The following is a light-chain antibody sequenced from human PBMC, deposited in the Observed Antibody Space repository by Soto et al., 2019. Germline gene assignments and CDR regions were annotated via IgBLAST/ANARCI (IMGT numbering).Light chain of an antibody. CDR3: QHYNSYSEA. V-gene: IGKV1-5*03. CDR2: KAS. J-gene: IGKJ1*01. Sequence: DIQMTQSPSTLSASVGDRVTITCRASQSISSWLSWYQQEPGKPPKLLIYKASTLKSGVPSRFSGSGSGTEFTLTISSLQPDDFATYYCQHYNSYSEAFGQGTKVDIK. CDR1: QSISSW.